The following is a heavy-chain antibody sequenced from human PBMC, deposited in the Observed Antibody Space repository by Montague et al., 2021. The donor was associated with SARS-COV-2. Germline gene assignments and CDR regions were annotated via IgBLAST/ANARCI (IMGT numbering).Heavy chain of an antibody. J-gene: IGHJ6*03. Sequence: SETLSLTSTVPGGSISSSSHYWGWIRQPPGKGLEWIGSIYYSGSTYYNPSLKSRVTISVDTSKNQFSLKLSSVTAADTAVFYCVRHSGDYTIFGVVIYYMDVWGKGTTVTVSS. D-gene: IGHD3-3*01. CDR3: VRHSGDYTIFGVVIYYMDV. CDR1: GGSISSSSHY. CDR2: IYYSGST. V-gene: IGHV4-39*01.